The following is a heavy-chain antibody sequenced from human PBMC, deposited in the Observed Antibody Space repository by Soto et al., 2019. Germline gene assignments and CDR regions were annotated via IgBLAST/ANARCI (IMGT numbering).Heavy chain of an antibody. CDR3: ARDPVTMVRGVQYYYYGMDV. D-gene: IGHD3-10*01. CDR2: ISSSGSTI. J-gene: IGHJ6*02. CDR1: GFTFSSYE. V-gene: IGHV3-48*03. Sequence: GGSLRLSCAASGFTFSSYEMNWVRQAPGKGLEWVSYISSSGSTIYYADSVKGRFTISRDNAKNSLYLQMNSLRAEDTAVYYCARDPVTMVRGVQYYYYGMDVWGQGTTVTVSS.